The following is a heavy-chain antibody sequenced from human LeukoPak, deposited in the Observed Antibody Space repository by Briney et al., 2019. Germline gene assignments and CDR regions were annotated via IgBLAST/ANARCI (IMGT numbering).Heavy chain of an antibody. CDR3: AREMGGYPFDY. CDR2: ISSSGITI. D-gene: IGHD5-12*01. Sequence: GGSLRLSCAASGFTFSSYGMHWVRQAPGKGLEWVSYISSSGITIYYADSVKGRFTISRDNAKNSLYLQMNSLRAEDTAVYYCAREMGGYPFDYWGQGTLVTVSS. J-gene: IGHJ4*02. V-gene: IGHV3-48*04. CDR1: GFTFSSYG.